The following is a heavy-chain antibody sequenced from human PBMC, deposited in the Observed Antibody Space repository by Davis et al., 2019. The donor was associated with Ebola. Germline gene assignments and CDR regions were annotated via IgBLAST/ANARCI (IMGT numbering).Heavy chain of an antibody. V-gene: IGHV3-48*02. CDR3: ARWSILGQ. D-gene: IGHD3-3*01. Sequence: GESLKISCAASGITFSSYSMHWVLQAPGKGLESVAFISSGSFTIHYADSVKGRFTISRDNAKNSLFLQMNSLRDEDTAVYYCARWSILGQWGQGTLVTVSS. J-gene: IGHJ4*02. CDR1: GITFSSYS. CDR2: ISSGSFTI.